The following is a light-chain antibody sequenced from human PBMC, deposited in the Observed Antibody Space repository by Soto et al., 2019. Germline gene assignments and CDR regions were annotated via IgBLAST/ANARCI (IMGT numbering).Light chain of an antibody. CDR2: DAF. V-gene: IGKV3-11*01. J-gene: IGKJ4*01. Sequence: EIVLTQSPATLSFSPGERSTLSCRASQSVSNYLAWYQEKPGQAPRLLIYDAFNRATGIPARFSGGGSGTDFTLTISRLEPEDFAVYYCQQFSSYPLTFGGGTKVDIK. CDR1: QSVSNY. CDR3: QQFSSYPLT.